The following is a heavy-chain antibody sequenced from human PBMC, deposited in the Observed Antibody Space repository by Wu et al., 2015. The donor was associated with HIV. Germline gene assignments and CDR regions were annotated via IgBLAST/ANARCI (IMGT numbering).Heavy chain of an antibody. CDR2: INPSGGST. CDR1: GYTFTSYY. J-gene: IGHJ4*02. CDR3: ARDAAITMIVVGPRGPFDY. V-gene: IGHV1-46*01. Sequence: QVQLVQSGAEVKKPGASVKVSCKASGYTFTSYYMHWVRQAPGQGLEWMGIINPSGGSTSYAQKFQGRVTMTRDTSTSTVYMELSSLRSEDTAVYYCARDAAITMIVVGPRGPFDYWGQGTLVTVSS. D-gene: IGHD3-22*01.